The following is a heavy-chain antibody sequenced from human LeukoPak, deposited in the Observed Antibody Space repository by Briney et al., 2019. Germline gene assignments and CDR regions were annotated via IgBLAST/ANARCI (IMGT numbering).Heavy chain of an antibody. J-gene: IGHJ6*03. Sequence: SETLSLTCTVSGGSISSYYWSWIRQPPGKGLEWIGYIYYSGSTNYNPSLKSRVTISVDTSKNQFSLKLGSVTAADAAVYYCARVPLGTGTTAYYYYMDVWGKGTKVTVSS. V-gene: IGHV4-59*01. CDR2: IYYSGST. CDR3: ARVPLGTGTTAYYYYMDV. CDR1: GGSISSYY. D-gene: IGHD1-1*01.